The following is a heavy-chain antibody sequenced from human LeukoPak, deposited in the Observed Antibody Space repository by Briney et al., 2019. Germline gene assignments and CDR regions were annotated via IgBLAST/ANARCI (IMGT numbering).Heavy chain of an antibody. D-gene: IGHD3-10*01. V-gene: IGHV4-59*01. CDR2: IYYSGST. CDR1: GGSISSYY. CDR3: ARTYSGSYDY. J-gene: IGHJ4*02. Sequence: SETLSLTCTVSGGSISSYYWSWIRQPPGKGLEWIGYIYYSGSTNYNPSLKSRVTISVDTSKNQFSLKLSSVTSADTAVYYCARTYSGSYDYWGQGTLVTVSS.